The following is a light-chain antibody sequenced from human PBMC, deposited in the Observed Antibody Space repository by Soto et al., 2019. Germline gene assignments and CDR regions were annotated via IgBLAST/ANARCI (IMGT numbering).Light chain of an antibody. V-gene: IGLV2-23*01. CDR3: CSHAGSNTYV. J-gene: IGLJ1*01. CDR1: SSDVGSGNV. CDR2: EGF. Sequence: SVLTQPASVSGSPGQSIAISCTGTSSDVGSGNVVSWYQHYPGKAPQLMIYEGFKRPSGVSSRFSGSKSGNTASLTISGLQAEDEADYHCCSHAGSNTYVFGTGTKVTVL.